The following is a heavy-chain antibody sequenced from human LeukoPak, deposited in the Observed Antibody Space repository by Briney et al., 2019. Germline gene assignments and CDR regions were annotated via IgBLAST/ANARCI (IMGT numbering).Heavy chain of an antibody. J-gene: IGHJ4*02. V-gene: IGHV3-30*02. CDR2: IRYDGNNK. D-gene: IGHD3-22*01. CDR3: AKDGRGSGYFPDY. CDR1: GFTFSSYG. Sequence: GGSLRLSCAASGFTFSSYGMHWVRQAPGKGLEWVAFIRYDGNNKYYADSVKGRFTISRDNSKNTLYLQMNSLRPEDSAVHYCAKDGRGSGYFPDYWGQGTLVTVSS.